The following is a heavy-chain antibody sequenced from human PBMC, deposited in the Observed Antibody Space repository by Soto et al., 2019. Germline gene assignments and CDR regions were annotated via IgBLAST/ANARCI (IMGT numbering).Heavy chain of an antibody. CDR2: ISSSSSYI. J-gene: IGHJ6*02. Sequence: EVQLVESGGGLVKPGGSLRLSCAASGFTFSSYSMNWVRQAPGKGLEWVSSISSSSSYIYYADSVKGRFTISRDNAKNSLYLQMNSLRAEDTAVYYCARHRAVTYYYYYGMDVWGQGTTVTVSS. D-gene: IGHD4-17*01. CDR1: GFTFSSYS. CDR3: ARHRAVTYYYYYGMDV. V-gene: IGHV3-21*01.